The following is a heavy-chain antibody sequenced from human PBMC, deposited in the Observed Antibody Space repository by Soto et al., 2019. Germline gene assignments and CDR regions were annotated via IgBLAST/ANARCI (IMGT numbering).Heavy chain of an antibody. CDR1: GGSISSSSYY. J-gene: IGHJ5*02. V-gene: IGHV4-39*01. CDR2: IYYSGST. Sequence: PSETLSLTCTVSGGSISSSSYYWGWIRQPPGKGLEWIGSIYYSGSTYYNPSLKSRVTISVDTSRNQFSLKLSSVTATDTAVYYCARLRYSSPWFDPWGQGTLVTVSS. CDR3: ARLRYSSPWFDP. D-gene: IGHD6-19*01.